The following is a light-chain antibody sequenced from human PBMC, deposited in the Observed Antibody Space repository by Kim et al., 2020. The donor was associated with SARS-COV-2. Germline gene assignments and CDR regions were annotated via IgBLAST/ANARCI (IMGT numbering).Light chain of an antibody. J-gene: IGLJ2*01. CDR2: GKN. CDR3: NSRDSSGNHVV. Sequence: ALGQTVRITCQGDSLRSSYASWYQQKPGQAPVLVIYGKNNRPSGIPDRFAGSSSGNTASLTITGAQAEDEADYYFNSRDSSGNHVVFGGGTQLTVL. CDR1: SLRSSY. V-gene: IGLV3-19*01.